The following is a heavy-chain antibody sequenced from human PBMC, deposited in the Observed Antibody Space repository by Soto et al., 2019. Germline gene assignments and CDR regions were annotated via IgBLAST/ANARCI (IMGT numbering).Heavy chain of an antibody. D-gene: IGHD3-3*01. CDR1: GYTFNTYA. Sequence: ASVKVSCKASGYTFNTYAIHWVRQAPGQSLEWMGWNNAGNGNTKYSQKFQGRVTITSDTSASTAYMELSSLRSEDTAVYYCARDLVRSLEWTYMYYFDYWGHGTLVTVSS. CDR2: NNAGNGNT. J-gene: IGHJ4*01. CDR3: ARDLVRSLEWTYMYYFDY. V-gene: IGHV1-3*01.